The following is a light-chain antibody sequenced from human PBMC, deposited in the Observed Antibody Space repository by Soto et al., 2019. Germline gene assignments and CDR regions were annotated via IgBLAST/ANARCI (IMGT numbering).Light chain of an antibody. V-gene: IGLV2-14*01. CDR1: SSDVGAYYS. CDR3: SSYTSGSSHYV. Sequence: QSVLTQPASVSGSPGQSITISCTGTSSDVGAYYSVSWYQHHPGKAPKLIIYGVTNRPSGVSNRFSGSKSGNTDSLTISGLQAEDEADYHCSSYTSGSSHYVFGTGTKGTVL. J-gene: IGLJ1*01. CDR2: GVT.